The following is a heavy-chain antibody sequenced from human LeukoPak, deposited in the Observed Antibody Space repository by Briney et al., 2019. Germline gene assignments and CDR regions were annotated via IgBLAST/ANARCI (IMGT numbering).Heavy chain of an antibody. Sequence: PSQTLSLTCGISGDSVSSKNGAWNWIRQSPSRGLEWVGRTYYRSKWYDDYATSLQGRISISPDTSKNQFSLHLYSVTPEDTAVYYCARDVGITGWYTFDYWGQGILVTVSS. CDR3: ARDVGITGWYTFDY. V-gene: IGHV6-1*01. J-gene: IGHJ4*02. CDR2: TYYRSKWYD. CDR1: GDSVSSKNGA. D-gene: IGHD6-19*01.